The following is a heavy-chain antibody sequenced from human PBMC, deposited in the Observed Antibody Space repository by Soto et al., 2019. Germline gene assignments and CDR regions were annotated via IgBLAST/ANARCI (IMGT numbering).Heavy chain of an antibody. D-gene: IGHD1-26*01. CDR3: TRDGGYSGSY. V-gene: IGHV1-18*04. J-gene: IGHJ4*02. CDR1: GYTFTGYY. CDR2: ISAYNGNT. Sequence: ASVKVSCKASGYTFTGYYMHWVRQAPGQGLEWMGWISAYNGNTNYAQKLQGRVTMTTDTSTSTAYMELRSLRSDDTAVYYCTRDGGYSGSYWGQGTLVTVSS.